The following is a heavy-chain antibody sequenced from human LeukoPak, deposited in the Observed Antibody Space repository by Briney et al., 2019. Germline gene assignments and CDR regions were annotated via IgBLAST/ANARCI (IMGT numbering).Heavy chain of an antibody. D-gene: IGHD1-26*01. V-gene: IGHV4-39*07. Sequence: SETLSLTCTVSGGSISTSNYYWGWIRQPPGKGLEWIGNIFYSGSTYYSPSLRSRVILSVDTSKNQFSLKLISVTVADTAIYYCARGQGATVPQVGKNWFDPWGQGTRVTVSS. CDR3: ARGQGATVPQVGKNWFDP. CDR2: IFYSGST. CDR1: GGSISTSNYY. J-gene: IGHJ5*02.